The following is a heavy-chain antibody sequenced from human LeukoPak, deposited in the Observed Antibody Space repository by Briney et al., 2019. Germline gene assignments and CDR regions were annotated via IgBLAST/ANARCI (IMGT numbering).Heavy chain of an antibody. Sequence: SETLSLTCTVSGGSISSYYWSWIRQPPGKGLEWIGHIYYSGSTNYNPSLKSRVTISVDTSKNQFSLKLSSVTAADTAVYYCARASIAAAGTIDYWGQGTLVTVSS. V-gene: IGHV4-59*01. CDR3: ARASIAAAGTIDY. D-gene: IGHD6-13*01. J-gene: IGHJ4*02. CDR2: IYYSGST. CDR1: GGSISSYY.